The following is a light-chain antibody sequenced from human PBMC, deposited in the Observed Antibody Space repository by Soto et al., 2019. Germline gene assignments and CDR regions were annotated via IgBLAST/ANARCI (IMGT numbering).Light chain of an antibody. CDR3: QKRSNWPWT. J-gene: IGKJ1*01. Sequence: VMTQSPATLSLSPGDGVTLSCRANQGIGDTLAWYHHKTGQTPRLLIYDASHRATGIPDRLSGSGSGTDLNLTISRLEPEDFAVYYCQKRSNWPWTFGQGTKVDIK. CDR1: QGIGDT. CDR2: DAS. V-gene: IGKV3-11*01.